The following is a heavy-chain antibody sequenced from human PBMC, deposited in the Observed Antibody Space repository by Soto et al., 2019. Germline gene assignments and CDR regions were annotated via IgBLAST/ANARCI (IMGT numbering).Heavy chain of an antibody. D-gene: IGHD1-20*01. CDR2: INAGNGST. J-gene: IGHJ4*02. CDR3: ARGITLPTPLDY. V-gene: IGHV1-3*01. Sequence: GASAKVSCKASGYTFTSYAMHWVRQAPGQRLEWMGWINAGNGSTKYSQKFQGRVTITRDTSASTAYMELSSLRSEDTAVYYCARGITLPTPLDYWGQGTLVTVSS. CDR1: GYTFTSYA.